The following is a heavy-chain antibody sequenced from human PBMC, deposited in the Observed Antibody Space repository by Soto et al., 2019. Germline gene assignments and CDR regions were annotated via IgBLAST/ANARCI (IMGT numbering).Heavy chain of an antibody. CDR2: IYYSGST. CDR1: GGSITTGGYY. J-gene: IGHJ4*02. V-gene: IGHV4-31*03. CDR3: ARDDTRAGYDY. Sequence: QVQLQESGPGLVKPSQTLSLTCTVSGGSITTGGYYWSWIRQHPGKGLEWIGYIYYSGSTSYNPSLKSRITMSVDTSNNQFSLKLNSVTAADTAVYYCARDDTRAGYDYWGQGTLVTVSS. D-gene: IGHD5-18*01.